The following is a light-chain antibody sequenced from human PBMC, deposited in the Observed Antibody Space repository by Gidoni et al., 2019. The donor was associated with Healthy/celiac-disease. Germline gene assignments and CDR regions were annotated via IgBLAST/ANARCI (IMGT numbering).Light chain of an antibody. V-gene: IGKV3-11*01. CDR2: DAS. CDR3: QQRSNWPPLT. CDR1: QSVSSY. J-gene: IGKJ4*01. Sequence: DIVLTQSPATLSLSPGERATLACSASQSVSSYLAWYQQKPGQAPRLLIYDASNRATGIPARFSGSGSGTDFTLTISSLEPEDFAVYYCQQRSNWPPLTFGGXTKVEIK.